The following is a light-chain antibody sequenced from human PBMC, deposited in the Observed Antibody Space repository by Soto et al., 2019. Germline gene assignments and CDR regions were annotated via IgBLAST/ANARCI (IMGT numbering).Light chain of an antibody. CDR2: GVS. V-gene: IGLV2-8*01. CDR3: SSYAGSVYV. CDR1: SSDVGAYNY. J-gene: IGLJ1*01. Sequence: QSALTQPPSASGSPGQSVSISCTGTSSDVGAYNYVSWYQQHPGKAPKLMIYGVSKRPSGVPDRFSGSKSGNTASLTVSGLQAEDEADYYCSSYAGSVYVFGTGTKVTVL.